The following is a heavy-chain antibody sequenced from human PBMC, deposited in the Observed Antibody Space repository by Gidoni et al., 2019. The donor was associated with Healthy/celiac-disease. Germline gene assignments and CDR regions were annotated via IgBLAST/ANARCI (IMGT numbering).Heavy chain of an antibody. CDR2: IYHSGST. D-gene: IGHD3-22*01. Sequence: QVQLQESGPGLVKPSGTLSLTCAVSGGSISSSNWWSWVRQPPGKGLEWIGEIYHSGSTNYNPSLKSRVTISVDKSKNQFSLKLSSVTAADTAVYYCARTYYYDSSGYYDAFDIWGQGTMVTVSS. V-gene: IGHV4-4*02. J-gene: IGHJ3*02. CDR3: ARTYYYDSSGYYDAFDI. CDR1: GGSISSSNW.